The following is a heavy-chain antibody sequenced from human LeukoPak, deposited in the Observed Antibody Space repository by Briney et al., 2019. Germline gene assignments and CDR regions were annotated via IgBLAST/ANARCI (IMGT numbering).Heavy chain of an antibody. J-gene: IGHJ5*02. CDR1: GFNFSSYG. Sequence: PGGSLRLSCEASGFNFSSYGIHWVRQAPCKGLEWVAFIRYDGSNKYYADSVKGRFTISRDNSKNTLYLQMNSLRVEDTAVYYCAAAVSSPGWFGPWGQGTLVTVSS. V-gene: IGHV3-30*02. D-gene: IGHD1-14*01. CDR2: IRYDGSNK. CDR3: AAAVSSPGWFGP.